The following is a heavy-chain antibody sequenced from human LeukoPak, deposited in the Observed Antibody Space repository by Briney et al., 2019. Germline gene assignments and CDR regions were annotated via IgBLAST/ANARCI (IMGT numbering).Heavy chain of an antibody. CDR1: GGTFSSYA. Sequence: SVKVSCKASGGTFSSYAISWVRQAPGQGLEWMGRIIPILGIANYAQKFQGRVTITADKSTSTAYMELSSLRSEDTAVYYCAREDYRAGYFDLWGRGTLVTVSS. V-gene: IGHV1-69*04. D-gene: IGHD3-16*02. CDR2: IIPILGIA. CDR3: AREDYRAGYFDL. J-gene: IGHJ2*01.